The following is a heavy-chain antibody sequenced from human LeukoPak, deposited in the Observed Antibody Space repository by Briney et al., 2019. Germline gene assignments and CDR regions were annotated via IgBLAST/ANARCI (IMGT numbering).Heavy chain of an antibody. J-gene: IGHJ4*02. CDR1: GFTFSSYA. CDR2: ISYDGSNK. V-gene: IGHV3-30-3*01. CDR3: ARDSSEVWFGESSPNY. D-gene: IGHD3-10*01. Sequence: PGGSLRLSCAASGFTFSSYAMHWVRQAPGKGLGWVAVISYDGSNKYYADSVKGRFTIARDNSKTTLYLQMNSLRAEDTAVYDWARDSSEVWFGESSPNYWGQGTLVTVSS.